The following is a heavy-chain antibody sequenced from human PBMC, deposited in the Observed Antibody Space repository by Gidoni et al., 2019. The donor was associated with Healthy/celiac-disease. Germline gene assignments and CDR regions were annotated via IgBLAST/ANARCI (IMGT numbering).Heavy chain of an antibody. CDR1: GGTFSSYA. Sequence: QVQLVQSGAEVKKPGSSVKVSCKASGGTFSSYAISWVRQAPGQGLEWMGGIIPIFGTANYAQKFQGRVTITADESTSTAYMELSSLRSEDTAVYYCAEGEAYYDILTGYQANPYFDYWGQGTLVTVSS. V-gene: IGHV1-69*01. J-gene: IGHJ4*02. CDR3: AEGEAYYDILTGYQANPYFDY. D-gene: IGHD3-9*01. CDR2: IIPIFGTA.